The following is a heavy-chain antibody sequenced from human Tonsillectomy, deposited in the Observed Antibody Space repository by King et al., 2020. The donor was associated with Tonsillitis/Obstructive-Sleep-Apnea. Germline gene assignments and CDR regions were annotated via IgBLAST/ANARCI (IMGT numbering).Heavy chain of an antibody. CDR3: TTLWLREFLRDY. CDR1: GFTFSNAW. J-gene: IGHJ4*02. V-gene: IGHV3-15*01. Sequence: VQLVESGGGLVKPGGSLRLSCAASGFTFSNAWMSWVRQAPGKGLQWVGRIKSKADGGTTDYAAPVKGRLIISRDDSKNTLYLQMSSLKTEDTAVYYCTTLWLREFLRDYWGQGTLVTVSS. CDR2: IKSKADGGTT. D-gene: IGHD3-10*01.